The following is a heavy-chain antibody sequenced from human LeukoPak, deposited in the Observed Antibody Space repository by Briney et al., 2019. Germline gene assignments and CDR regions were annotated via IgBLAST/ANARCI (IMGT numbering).Heavy chain of an antibody. D-gene: IGHD1-7*01. J-gene: IGHJ6*02. CDR3: ARVKTGTTSGPRDYYYYYGMDV. Sequence: SETLSLTCTDPGGSISSYYWSSIRQPPGKGLEWIGYIYYSGSTNYNPSLKSRVTISVDTSKNQFSLKLSSVTAADTAVYYCARVKTGTTSGPRDYYYYYGMDVWGQGTTVTVSS. CDR2: IYYSGST. CDR1: GGSISSYY. V-gene: IGHV4-59*01.